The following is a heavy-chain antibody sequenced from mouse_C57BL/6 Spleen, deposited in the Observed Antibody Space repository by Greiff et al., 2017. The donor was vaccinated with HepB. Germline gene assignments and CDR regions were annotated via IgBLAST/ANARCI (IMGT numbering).Heavy chain of an antibody. D-gene: IGHD2-14*01. V-gene: IGHV1-69*01. J-gene: IGHJ4*01. CDR1: GYTFTSYW. CDR3: AREGLRDRMDY. CDR2: IDPSDSYT. Sequence: QVQLQQSGAELVMPGASVKLSCKASGYTFTSYWMHWVKQRPGQGLEWIGEIDPSDSYTNYNQKFKGKSTLTVDKSSSTAYMQLSSLTSEDSAVYYCAREGLRDRMDYWGQGTSVTVSS.